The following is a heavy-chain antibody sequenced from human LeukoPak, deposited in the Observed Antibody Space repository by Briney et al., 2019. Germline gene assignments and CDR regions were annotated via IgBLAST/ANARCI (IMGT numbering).Heavy chain of an antibody. CDR3: ARGHSGWLYDVFDL. CDR2: INPYSGGT. V-gene: IGHV1-2*02. Sequence: ASVKVSCKASGYSFTGYYMHWVRQAPGQGLEWMGWINPYSGGTNYAQKFQGRVTMTRDTSISTVYMELSRLRSDDTAVYYCARGHSGWLYDVFDLWGQGTMVTVSS. D-gene: IGHD6-19*01. J-gene: IGHJ3*01. CDR1: GYSFTGYY.